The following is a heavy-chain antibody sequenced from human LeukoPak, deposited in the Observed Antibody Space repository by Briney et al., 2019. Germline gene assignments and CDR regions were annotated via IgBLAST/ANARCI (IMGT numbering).Heavy chain of an antibody. V-gene: IGHV1-18*01. Sequence: ASVTVSCKASGYTFTSYGISWVRQAPGQGLEWMGWISAYNGNTNYAQKLQGRVTMTTDTSTSTAYMELRSLRSDDTAVYYCAREGEMATNDAFDIWGQGTMVTVSS. D-gene: IGHD5-24*01. CDR2: ISAYNGNT. CDR3: AREGEMATNDAFDI. J-gene: IGHJ3*02. CDR1: GYTFTSYG.